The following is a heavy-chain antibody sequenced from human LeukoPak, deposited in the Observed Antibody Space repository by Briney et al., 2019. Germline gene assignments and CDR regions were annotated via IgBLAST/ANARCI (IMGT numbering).Heavy chain of an antibody. Sequence: SETLSLTCTVSGGSISSYYWSWIRQPAGKGLEWIGRIFTSGSTNYNPSLKSRVTMSVDTSKNQFSLKLSSVTAADTAVYYCARDGLGYCSGGSCYGHAFDIWGQGTMVTVYS. CDR3: ARDGLGYCSGGSCYGHAFDI. J-gene: IGHJ3*02. D-gene: IGHD2-15*01. V-gene: IGHV4-4*07. CDR2: IFTSGST. CDR1: GGSISSYY.